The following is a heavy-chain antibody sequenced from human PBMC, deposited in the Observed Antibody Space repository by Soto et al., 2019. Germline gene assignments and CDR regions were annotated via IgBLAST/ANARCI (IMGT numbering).Heavy chain of an antibody. Sequence: GGSLRLSCAASGFTFSSYEMNWVRQAPGKGLEWVSYISSSGSTIYYADSVKGRFTISRDNARNSLYLQMNSLRAEDTAVYYCARGEYYYDSSGYYFGYWGQGTLVTVSS. CDR3: ARGEYYYDSSGYYFGY. J-gene: IGHJ4*02. V-gene: IGHV3-48*03. D-gene: IGHD3-22*01. CDR1: GFTFSSYE. CDR2: ISSSGSTI.